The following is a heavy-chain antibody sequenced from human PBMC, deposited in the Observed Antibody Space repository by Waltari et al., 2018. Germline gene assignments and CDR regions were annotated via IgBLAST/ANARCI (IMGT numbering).Heavy chain of an antibody. CDR2: SSGSGGST. CDR3: AKRDSSGYYLIDY. D-gene: IGHD3-22*01. CDR1: GFTFSSYA. Sequence: EVQLLESGGGLVQPGGSLRLSCAASGFTFSSYAMSWVRQAPGKGLGGVSASSGSGGSTYYADSVKGRFTICRDNSKNTLYLQMNSLRAEDTAVYYCAKRDSSGYYLIDYWGQGTLVTVSS. J-gene: IGHJ4*02. V-gene: IGHV3-23*01.